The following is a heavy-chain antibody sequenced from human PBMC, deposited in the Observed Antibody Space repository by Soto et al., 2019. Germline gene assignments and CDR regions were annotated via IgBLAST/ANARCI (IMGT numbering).Heavy chain of an antibody. CDR1: GFTFSSYE. J-gene: IGHJ3*02. V-gene: IGHV3-48*03. CDR2: ISSSGSTI. D-gene: IGHD3-3*01. CDR3: ARDTYYDFWSGYPDAFDI. Sequence: GGSLRLSCAASGFTFSSYEMNWVRQAPGKGLEWVSYISSSGSTIYYADSVKGRFTISRDNAKNSLYLQMNSLRAEDTDVYYCARDTYYDFWSGYPDAFDIWGQGTMVTVSS.